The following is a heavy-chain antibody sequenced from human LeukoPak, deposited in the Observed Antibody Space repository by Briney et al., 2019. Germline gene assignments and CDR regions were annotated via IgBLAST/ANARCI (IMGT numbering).Heavy chain of an antibody. J-gene: IGHJ5*02. D-gene: IGHD5-12*01. V-gene: IGHV3-33*01. CDR2: IWYDGSNK. CDR3: ATRGYSGYDGWFDP. CDR1: GFTFSSYG. Sequence: PGRSLRLSCAASGFTFSSYGMHWVRQAPGKGLEWVAVIWYDGSNKYYADSVKGRFTISRDNSKNTLYLQMNSLRAEDTAVYYCATRGYSGYDGWFDPWGQGTLVTVSS.